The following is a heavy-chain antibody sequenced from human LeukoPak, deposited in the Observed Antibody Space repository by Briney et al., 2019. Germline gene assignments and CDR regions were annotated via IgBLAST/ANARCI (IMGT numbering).Heavy chain of an antibody. V-gene: IGHV3-7*01. CDR3: ATNRWFGEPDY. CDR1: GFTFNRCW. Sequence: GGSLRLSCVVSGFTFNRCWMNWVRQAPGKGLEWVAHINPDGRDTYYVGSVKGRFTISRDNAKNSLYLQMNSLRAEDTAVYYCATNRWFGEPDYWGQGTLVTVSS. D-gene: IGHD3-10*01. CDR2: INPDGRDT. J-gene: IGHJ4*02.